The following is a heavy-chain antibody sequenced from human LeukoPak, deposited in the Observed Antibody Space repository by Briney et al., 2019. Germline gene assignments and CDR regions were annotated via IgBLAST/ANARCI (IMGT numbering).Heavy chain of an antibody. CDR3: ARDLRVPAPNWFDP. J-gene: IGHJ5*02. CDR1: GGSISSSSYY. Sequence: KASETLSLTCTVSGGSISSSSYYWSWIRQPAGKGLEWIGRIYTSGSTNYNPSLKSRVTMSVDTSKNQFSLKLSSVTAADTAVYYCARDLRVPAPNWFDPWGQGTLVTVSS. CDR2: IYTSGST. D-gene: IGHD2-2*01. V-gene: IGHV4-61*02.